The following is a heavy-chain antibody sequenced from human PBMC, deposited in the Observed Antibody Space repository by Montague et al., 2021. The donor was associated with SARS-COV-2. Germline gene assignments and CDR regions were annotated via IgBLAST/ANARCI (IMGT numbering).Heavy chain of an antibody. J-gene: IGHJ5*02. CDR1: GGSISSGGYY. Sequence: TLSLTCTVSGGSISSGGYYWSWIRQHPGKGLEWIGYLYYSGSTYYNPSLKSRVTILVDMPKNQFSLKLSSVTAADTALYYCARDGYSNSGFDPWGQGTLVTVSS. D-gene: IGHD4-11*01. CDR2: LYYSGST. CDR3: ARDGYSNSGFDP. V-gene: IGHV4-31*03.